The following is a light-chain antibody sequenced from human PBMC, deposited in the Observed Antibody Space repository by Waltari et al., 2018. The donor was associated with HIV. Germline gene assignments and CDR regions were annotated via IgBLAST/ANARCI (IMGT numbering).Light chain of an antibody. V-gene: IGLV2-8*01. Sequence: QSTLTQPPSASGSPGQSVTIPCTGTSSDIGGSNYVSWYQQPPGKAPKLIMTEVTKRPSGVPDRFSGSKSGNTASLTVSGLQADDEALYYCSSFAPTNKFYVLFGGGTTLTVL. CDR3: SSFAPTNKFYVL. CDR2: EVT. CDR1: SSDIGGSNY. J-gene: IGLJ2*01.